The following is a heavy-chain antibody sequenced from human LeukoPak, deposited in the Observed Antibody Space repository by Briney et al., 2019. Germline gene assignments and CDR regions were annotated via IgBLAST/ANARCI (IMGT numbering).Heavy chain of an antibody. J-gene: IGHJ4*02. CDR2: INHSGST. CDR3: ARGGTTLVDY. V-gene: IGHV4-34*01. CDR1: GESFSAYY. Sequence: PSETLSLTCAVYGESFSAYYWSWIRQPPGKGLEWIGDINHSGSTNYNPSLKSRVTISADTSKNQFSLGLISVPAADTAVYYCARGGTTLVDYWAQGTLVTVSS. D-gene: IGHD4-11*01.